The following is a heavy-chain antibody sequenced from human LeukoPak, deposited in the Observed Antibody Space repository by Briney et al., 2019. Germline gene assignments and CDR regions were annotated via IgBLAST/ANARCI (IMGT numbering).Heavy chain of an antibody. J-gene: IGHJ4*02. CDR2: ISSSGSTI. CDR3: ARDLPYGDYLDY. Sequence: GGSLRLTCAASGFTFSDYYMSWIRQAPGKGLEWVSYISSSGSTIYYADSVKGRFTISRDNAKNSLYLQMNSLRAEDTAVYYCARDLPYGDYLDYWGQGTLVTVSS. CDR1: GFTFSDYY. V-gene: IGHV3-11*01. D-gene: IGHD4-17*01.